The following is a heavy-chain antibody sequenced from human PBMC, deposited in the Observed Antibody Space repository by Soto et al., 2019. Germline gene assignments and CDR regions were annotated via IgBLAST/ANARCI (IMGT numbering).Heavy chain of an antibody. J-gene: IGHJ3*02. Sequence: GSLRLSCAASGXTFSSYSMSWVRRAPGKGVEWVSSIIGSGGSTYYADSVKGLFTISIDNSKNTLYLQMNSLRAEDTAVYYCAKDGMTTVTPGAFDIWGQGTMATVS. CDR1: GXTFSSYS. CDR2: IIGSGGST. D-gene: IGHD4-17*01. CDR3: AKDGMTTVTPGAFDI. V-gene: IGHV3-23*01.